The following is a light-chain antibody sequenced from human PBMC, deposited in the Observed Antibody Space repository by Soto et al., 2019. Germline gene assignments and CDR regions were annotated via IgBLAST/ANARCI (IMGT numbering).Light chain of an antibody. Sequence: DIQMTQSPSSLSASVGDRVTITCRASQGISNYLAWYQQKPGKVTKVLIYAAATLQSGVPSRFTAIGSGTDFTRNISSLQTEDVATYYCQKYNRAPLTFGGGTKVEIK. CDR3: QKYNRAPLT. CDR1: QGISNY. J-gene: IGKJ4*01. CDR2: AAA. V-gene: IGKV1-27*01.